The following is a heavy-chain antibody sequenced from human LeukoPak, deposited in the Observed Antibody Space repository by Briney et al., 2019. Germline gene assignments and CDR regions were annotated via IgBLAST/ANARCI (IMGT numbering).Heavy chain of an antibody. CDR1: GGTFSSYA. V-gene: IGHV1-69*13. D-gene: IGHD4-11*01. Sequence: SVKVSFTASGGTFSSYAISWVRQAPGQGLEWMGGIIPIFGTANYAQKFQGRVTITADESTSTAYMELSSLRSEDTAVYYCARDQLLRGPRDAFDIWGQGTMVTVSS. CDR3: ARDQLLRGPRDAFDI. J-gene: IGHJ3*02. CDR2: IIPIFGTA.